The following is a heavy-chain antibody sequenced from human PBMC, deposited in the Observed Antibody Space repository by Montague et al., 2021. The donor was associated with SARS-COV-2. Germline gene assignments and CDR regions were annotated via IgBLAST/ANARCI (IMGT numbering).Heavy chain of an antibody. J-gene: IGHJ3*02. D-gene: IGHD3-22*01. V-gene: IGHV4-31*03. CDR3: ARVRITMIVVVDAFDI. CDR2: IYYSGST. CDR1: GGSISSGGYY. Sequence: TLSLTCTVSGGSISSGGYYWSWIRQHPGKGLEWIGYIYYSGSTYYNPSLKSRVTISVDTSKNQFSLKLSSVAAADTAVYYCARVRITMIVVVDAFDIWGQGTMVTVSS.